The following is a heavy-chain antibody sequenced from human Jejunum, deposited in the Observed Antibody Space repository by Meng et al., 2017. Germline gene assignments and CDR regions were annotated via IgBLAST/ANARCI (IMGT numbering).Heavy chain of an antibody. CDR3: ARLPDYYDTSGYYG. V-gene: IGHV2-5*02. Sequence: QITLKESGPTLVKPTQTLTLTCTFSGFSLSTSGVGVGWIRQPPGKALEWLAIIYWDDDKRYSPSLKSRLTITKDTSKNQVVLTMTNMDPVDTATNYCARLPDYYDTSGYYGWGQGTLVTVSS. J-gene: IGHJ4*02. CDR1: GFSLSTSGVG. D-gene: IGHD3-22*01. CDR2: IYWDDDK.